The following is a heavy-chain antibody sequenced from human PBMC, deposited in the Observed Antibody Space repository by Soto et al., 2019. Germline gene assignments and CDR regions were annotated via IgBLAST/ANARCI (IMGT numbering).Heavy chain of an antibody. CDR1: GFTFSSYS. J-gene: IGHJ5*02. CDR3: ARDQLRPEEGFDP. Sequence: GGSLRLSCAASGFTFSSYSMNWVRQAPGKGLEWVSYISSSSSTIYYADSGKGRFTISRDNAKNSLYLQMNSLRAEDTAVYYCARDQLRPEEGFDPWGQGTLVTVSS. CDR2: ISSSSSTI. V-gene: IGHV3-48*01. D-gene: IGHD3-3*01.